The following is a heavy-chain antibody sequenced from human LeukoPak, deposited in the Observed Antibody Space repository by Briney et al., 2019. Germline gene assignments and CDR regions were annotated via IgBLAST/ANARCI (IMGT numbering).Heavy chain of an antibody. CDR1: GFTFNNYA. Sequence: PGGSQRLSCAGSGFTFNNYAMSWVRQAPGKGLEWVSGISGTSGRTYYADSVKGRFTISRDNSKNTLFLQMNSLRAEDTAVYYCAKDLPSNIIAASYYFDYWGQGTLVTVSS. D-gene: IGHD6-6*01. CDR3: AKDLPSNIIAASYYFDY. J-gene: IGHJ4*02. V-gene: IGHV3-23*01. CDR2: ISGTSGRT.